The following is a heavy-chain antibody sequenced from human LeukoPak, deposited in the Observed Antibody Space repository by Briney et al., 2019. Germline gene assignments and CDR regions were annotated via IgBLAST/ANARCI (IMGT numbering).Heavy chain of an antibody. CDR1: GGSISSGSYY. Sequence: SQTLPLTCTVSGGSISSGSYYWSWIRQPAGKGLEWIGRIYTSGSTNYNPSLKSRVTISVDTSKNQFSLKLSSVTAADTAVYYCARASLIKVVPAAPGYYFDYWGQGTLVTVSS. CDR3: ARASLIKVVPAAPGYYFDY. V-gene: IGHV4-61*02. D-gene: IGHD2-2*01. CDR2: IYTSGST. J-gene: IGHJ4*02.